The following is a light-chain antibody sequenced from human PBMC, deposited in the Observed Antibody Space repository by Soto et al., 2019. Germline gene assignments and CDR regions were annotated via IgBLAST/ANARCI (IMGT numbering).Light chain of an antibody. Sequence: LTQTASVSGSPGQSITISCTGTSSDVGGYNYVSWYQQHPGKAPKLMIYDVSSRPSGVSHRFSGSKSGDTASLTISGLQAEDEADYYCSSYTRTNTVVFGGGTKVTVL. CDR3: SSYTRTNTVV. CDR2: DVS. V-gene: IGLV2-14*03. J-gene: IGLJ2*01. CDR1: SSDVGGYNY.